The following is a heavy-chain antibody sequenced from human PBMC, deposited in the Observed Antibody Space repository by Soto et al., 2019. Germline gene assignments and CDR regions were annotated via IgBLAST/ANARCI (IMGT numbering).Heavy chain of an antibody. CDR1: GDSITSNSYF. CDR3: ARVAGYSSGRLDY. CDR2: IYYSGTT. D-gene: IGHD6-19*01. V-gene: IGHV4-39*01. Sequence: SETLSLTCTVSGDSITSNSYFWAWIRQPPGKGLEWIGSIYYSGTTYYNPSLKSRVTISVDRSKNQFSLKLSSVTAADTAVYYCARVAGYSSGRLDYWGQGTLVTVSS. J-gene: IGHJ4*02.